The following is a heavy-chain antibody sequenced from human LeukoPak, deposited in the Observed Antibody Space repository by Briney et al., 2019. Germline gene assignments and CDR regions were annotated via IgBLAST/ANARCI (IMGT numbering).Heavy chain of an antibody. CDR3: AKHMGSYDFWSGYLDY. D-gene: IGHD3-3*01. V-gene: IGHV3-9*01. CDR2: ISGNSGSI. Sequence: GGSLRLSCAASGFTFDDYAMHWVRQAPGRGLEWVSGISGNSGSIGYADSVKGRFTISRDNAKNSLYLQMNSLRAADTALYYCAKHMGSYDFWSGYLDYWGPGTLVTVSS. J-gene: IGHJ4*02. CDR1: GFTFDDYA.